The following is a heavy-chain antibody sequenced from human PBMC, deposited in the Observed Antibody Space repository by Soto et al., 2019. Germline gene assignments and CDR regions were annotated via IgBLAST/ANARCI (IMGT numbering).Heavy chain of an antibody. Sequence: GESLKISCTASGFTFGDYAMSWFRQAPGKGLEWVGFIRSKAYGGTTEYAASVKGRFTISRDDSKSIAYLQMNSLKTEDTAVYYCTRDPLTVTTRFDYWGQGTLVTVSS. J-gene: IGHJ4*02. CDR1: GFTFGDYA. D-gene: IGHD4-17*01. CDR3: TRDPLTVTTRFDY. CDR2: IRSKAYGGTT. V-gene: IGHV3-49*03.